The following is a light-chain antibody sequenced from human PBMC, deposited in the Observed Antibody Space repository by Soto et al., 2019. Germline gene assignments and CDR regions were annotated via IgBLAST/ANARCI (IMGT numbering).Light chain of an antibody. CDR3: LQQNYLLT. V-gene: IGKV1-17*01. CDR2: DAS. CDR1: QDIAKD. J-gene: IGKJ4*01. Sequence: DIQMTQSPPSLSASVGVRVTITCRASQDIAKDLGWYQQKPGKAPKRLIRDASSLESGVPLRFSDSESGTEFTLTTSSLQPEDLATYYYLQQNYLLTFGGGTKVDIK.